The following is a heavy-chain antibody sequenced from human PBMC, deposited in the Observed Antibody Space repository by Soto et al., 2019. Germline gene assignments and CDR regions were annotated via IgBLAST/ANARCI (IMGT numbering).Heavy chain of an antibody. CDR2: IYYSGST. V-gene: IGHV4-59*08. Sequence: SETLSLTXTVSGGSISSYYWSWIRQPPGKGLEWIGYIYYSGSTNYNPSLKSRVTISVDTSKNQFSLKLSSVTAADTAVYYCARRWGSAADYWGQGTLVTVSS. J-gene: IGHJ4*02. CDR1: GGSISSYY. D-gene: IGHD2-15*01. CDR3: ARRWGSAADY.